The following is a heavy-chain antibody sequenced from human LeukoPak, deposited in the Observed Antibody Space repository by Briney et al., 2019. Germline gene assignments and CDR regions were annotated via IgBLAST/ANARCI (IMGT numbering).Heavy chain of an antibody. V-gene: IGHV3-7*01. CDR2: IKQDGREK. CDR3: ARVEDYDILTGFDY. CDR1: GFTFSTYW. J-gene: IGHJ4*02. D-gene: IGHD3-9*01. Sequence: GGSLRLSCAASGFTFSTYWMSWVRQAPGKGLEWVANIKQDGREKYYVDSVKGRFTISRDNAKNSLYLQMNSLRAEDTAVYYCARVEDYDILTGFDYWGQGTLVTVSS.